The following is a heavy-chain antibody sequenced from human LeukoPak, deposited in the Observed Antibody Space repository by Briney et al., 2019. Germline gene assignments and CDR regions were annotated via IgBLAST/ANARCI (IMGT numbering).Heavy chain of an antibody. V-gene: IGHV4-39*01. Sequence: SETLSLTCTVSGGSISSSSYYWGWIRQPPGKGLEWIGSIYYSGSTYYNPFLKSRVTISVDTSKNQFSLKLSSVTAADTAVYYCARGYYYYYYMDVWGKGTTVTVSS. CDR1: GGSISSSSYY. J-gene: IGHJ6*03. CDR3: ARGYYYYYYMDV. CDR2: IYYSGST.